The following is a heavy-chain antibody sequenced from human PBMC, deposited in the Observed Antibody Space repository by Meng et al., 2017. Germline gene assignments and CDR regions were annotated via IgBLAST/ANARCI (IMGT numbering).Heavy chain of an antibody. J-gene: IGHJ3*02. CDR1: GFTLSSYS. CDR3: ASPISGSNGRHALDI. Sequence: EGQWVGCGGGLVRPGGSLRLSCAASGFTLSSYSMNWVRQAPGKGLEWVANIKQDGSEKYYVDSVKGRFTISRDNAKNSLYLQMNSLRAEDTAVYYCASPISGSNGRHALDIWGQGTMVTVSS. V-gene: IGHV3-7*01. CDR2: IKQDGSEK. D-gene: IGHD1-26*01.